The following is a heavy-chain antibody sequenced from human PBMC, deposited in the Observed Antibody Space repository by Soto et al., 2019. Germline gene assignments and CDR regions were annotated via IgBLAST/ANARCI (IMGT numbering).Heavy chain of an antibody. D-gene: IGHD1-1*01. V-gene: IGHV3-30*04. J-gene: IGHJ6*02. Sequence: QVKLVESGGGVVQPGKSLRLSCEASGFAFETYAMHWVRQAPGKGLEWVAVISFDGTNTFYADSVKGRFTFSRDNSKNFLHLQLNRLRPEDTAVYYCASDHLYCDDGNCFRCYYGMDVWGQGTTVTVSS. CDR1: GFAFETYA. CDR2: ISFDGTNT. CDR3: ASDHLYCDDGNCFRCYYGMDV.